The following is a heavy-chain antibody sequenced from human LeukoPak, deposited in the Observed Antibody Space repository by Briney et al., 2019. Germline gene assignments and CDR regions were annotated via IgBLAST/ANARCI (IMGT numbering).Heavy chain of an antibody. J-gene: IGHJ5*02. V-gene: IGHV4-30-2*01. CDR3: ARALYRGYSYGYVGGDWFDP. CDR2: IYHSGST. Sequence: ASQTLSLTCAVSSGSISSGGYSWSWIRQPPGTGLEWIGYIYHSGSTYYNPSLKSRVTISVDRSKNQFSLKLSSVTAADTAVYYCARALYRGYSYGYVGGDWFDPWGQGTLVTVSS. CDR1: SGSISSGGYS. D-gene: IGHD5-18*01.